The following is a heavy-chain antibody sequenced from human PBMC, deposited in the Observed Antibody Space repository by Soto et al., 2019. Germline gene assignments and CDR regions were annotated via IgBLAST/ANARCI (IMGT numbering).Heavy chain of an antibody. D-gene: IGHD2-15*01. CDR1: GFSLSDYW. CDR3: ARERVVVPATIFYYYALDV. V-gene: IGHV3-7*05. CDR2: VKQDGSER. J-gene: IGHJ6*02. Sequence: GGSLRLSCAASGFSLSDYWMSWVRQAPGKGLEWVANVKQDGSERYYVDSVKGRFTISRDNAKNSLYLQMNSLRAEDTAVYYCARERVVVPATIFYYYALDVWGQGTTVTVSS.